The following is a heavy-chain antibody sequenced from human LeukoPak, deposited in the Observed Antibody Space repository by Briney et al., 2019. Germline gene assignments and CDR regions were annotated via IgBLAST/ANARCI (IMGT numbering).Heavy chain of an antibody. V-gene: IGHV3-30*02. Sequence: GGSLRLSCAASGFTFTNYVMHWVRQAPGKGLEWVAFIRKDGSNKYYADSVKGRFTISRDNSKSTLYPEMNSLRAEDTAVYYCARGRDFSFDSWGQGTLVTVSS. J-gene: IGHJ4*02. CDR3: ARGRDFSFDS. D-gene: IGHD2/OR15-2a*01. CDR2: IRKDGSNK. CDR1: GFTFTNYV.